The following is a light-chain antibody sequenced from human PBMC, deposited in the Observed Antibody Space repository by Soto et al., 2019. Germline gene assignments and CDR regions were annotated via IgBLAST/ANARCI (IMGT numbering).Light chain of an antibody. CDR1: SSDVGGYDH. CDR3: SSYTSSSTGGL. Sequence: QSALTQPASVSGSPGQSITISCSGTSSDVGGYDHVSWYQHHPGEAPKLMIYEVSYRPSGVSTRFSGSKSGNTASLTISGLQDEDEADYYCSSYTSSSTGGLFGGGTKLTVL. J-gene: IGLJ2*01. CDR2: EVS. V-gene: IGLV2-14*01.